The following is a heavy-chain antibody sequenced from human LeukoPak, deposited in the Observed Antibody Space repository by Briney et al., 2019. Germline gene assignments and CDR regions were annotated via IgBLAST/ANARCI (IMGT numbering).Heavy chain of an antibody. J-gene: IGHJ4*02. Sequence: SETLSLPCAVYGGSFSGYYLSWIPQPPGEGLEWVWEINHSGSTNYNPSLKSRVTISVDTSKNQFSLKLSSVTAADTAVYYCARGTRMGAPKRGFDYWGQGTLVTVSS. CDR3: ARGTRMGAPKRGFDY. D-gene: IGHD1-26*01. V-gene: IGHV4-34*01. CDR2: INHSGST. CDR1: GGSFSGYY.